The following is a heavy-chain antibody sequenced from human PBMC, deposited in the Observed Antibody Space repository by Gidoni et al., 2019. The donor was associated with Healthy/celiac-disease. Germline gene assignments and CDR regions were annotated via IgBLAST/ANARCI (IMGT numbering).Heavy chain of an antibody. Sequence: QVKLPESGPGLVKPSEDLSLTCTVSGGSISRYYWSWIRQPAGKGLEWIGRIYTSGGTNYNPSLKSRVTMSVDTSKTQFSLKLSSVTAADTAVYYCARDSVYYDSIQGPFDYWGQGTLVTVSS. CDR2: IYTSGGT. CDR3: ARDSVYYDSIQGPFDY. CDR1: GGSISRYY. D-gene: IGHD3-22*01. V-gene: IGHV4-4*07. J-gene: IGHJ4*02.